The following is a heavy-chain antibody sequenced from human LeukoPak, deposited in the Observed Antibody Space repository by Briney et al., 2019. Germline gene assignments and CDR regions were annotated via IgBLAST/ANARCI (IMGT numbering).Heavy chain of an antibody. CDR1: GGTFSINA. CDR3: ARDKNSGECVSNSCYGVWPLDI. CDR2: IIPMSETP. V-gene: IGHV1-69*05. D-gene: IGHD2-2*01. Sequence: ASVKVSCKASGGTFSINAITWVRQAPGQGLEWMGGIIPMSETPKYTQKFQGRVTITTDESTNTAYMELSSLRSEDTAVYYCARDKNSGECVSNSCYGVWPLDIWGLGTMVTVSS. J-gene: IGHJ3*02.